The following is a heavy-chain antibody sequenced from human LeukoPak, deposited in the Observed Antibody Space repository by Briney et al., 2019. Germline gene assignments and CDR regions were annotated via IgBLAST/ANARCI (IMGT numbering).Heavy chain of an antibody. Sequence: GGSLRLSCTASGFTFGDYAMSWFRQAPGKGLEWVGFIRSKAYGGTTEYAASVKGRFTISRDDSKSIAYPQMNSLKTEDTAVYYCTRENWNDRFFDYWGQGTLVTVSS. CDR1: GFTFGDYA. CDR3: TRENWNDRFFDY. V-gene: IGHV3-49*03. CDR2: IRSKAYGGTT. J-gene: IGHJ4*02. D-gene: IGHD1-1*01.